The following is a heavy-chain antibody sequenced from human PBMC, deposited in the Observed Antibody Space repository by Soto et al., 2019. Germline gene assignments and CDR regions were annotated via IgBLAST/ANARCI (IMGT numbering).Heavy chain of an antibody. J-gene: IGHJ5*02. CDR3: ARASFTYHYDGSGYLSRFDP. CDR1: GGSMSSYY. CDR2: VYYSGTA. Sequence: LSLPCSVSGGSMSSYYWSWIRQPPGGGLEWIGYVYYSGTADYNPSLKGRLTMSVDTSKNQFSLQLTSLTAADTAVYFCARASFTYHYDGSGYLSRFDPWGQGILVTVSS. D-gene: IGHD3-22*01. V-gene: IGHV4-59*01.